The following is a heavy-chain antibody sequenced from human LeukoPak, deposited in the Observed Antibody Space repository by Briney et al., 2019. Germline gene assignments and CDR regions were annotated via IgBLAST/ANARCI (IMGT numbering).Heavy chain of an antibody. CDR1: GFTFSSYE. D-gene: IGHD6-13*01. V-gene: IGHV3-48*03. Sequence: GGSLRLSCAASGFTFSSYEMNWVRQAPGKGLEWVSYISSSGSTIYYADSVKGRFTISRDNSQSTLYLHMNSLSTEDTALYYCARAIRAPGTPENAFDLWGQGTMVTVSS. J-gene: IGHJ3*01. CDR3: ARAIRAPGTPENAFDL. CDR2: ISSSGSTI.